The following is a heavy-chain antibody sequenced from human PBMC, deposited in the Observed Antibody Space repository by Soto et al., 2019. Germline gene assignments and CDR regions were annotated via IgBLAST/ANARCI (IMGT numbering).Heavy chain of an antibody. CDR3: AKEPDYGYYLNWFDP. D-gene: IGHD4-17*01. Sequence: EVQLLESGGGLVQPGGSLRLSCAASGFTFSTFAMSWVRQAPGKGLEWVSAISGSGVDTYYTDSVRGRFTISRDNSKNTLYLPMNSLRAEDTDVYYCAKEPDYGYYLNWFDPWGQGTLVTVSS. CDR2: ISGSGVDT. V-gene: IGHV3-23*01. J-gene: IGHJ5*02. CDR1: GFTFSTFA.